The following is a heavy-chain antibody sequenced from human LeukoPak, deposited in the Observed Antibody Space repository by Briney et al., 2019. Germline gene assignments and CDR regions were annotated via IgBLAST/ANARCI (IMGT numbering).Heavy chain of an antibody. D-gene: IGHD2-15*01. Sequence: PSETLSLTCTVSGGSISSYYWSWIRQPPGKGLERIGYIYYSGSTNYNPSLKSRVTISVDTSKNQFSLKLSSVTAADTAVYYCARSVEGYCSGGSCYSYYYYMDVWGKGTTVTVSS. J-gene: IGHJ6*03. V-gene: IGHV4-59*01. CDR2: IYYSGST. CDR3: ARSVEGYCSGGSCYSYYYYMDV. CDR1: GGSISSYY.